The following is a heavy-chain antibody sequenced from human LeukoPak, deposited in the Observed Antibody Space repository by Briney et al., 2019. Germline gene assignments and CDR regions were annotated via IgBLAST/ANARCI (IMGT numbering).Heavy chain of an antibody. J-gene: IGHJ4*02. D-gene: IGHD1-26*01. CDR3: ATLSGGPTSFDY. Sequence: SETLSLTCTVSRGSIRTYYWSWIRQPPGKGLEWIGYIYYSGSTNYNPSLKSRVAISVDTSKNQFSLKLSAVTAADTAVYYCATLSGGPTSFDYWGQGTLVTVSS. V-gene: IGHV4-59*01. CDR1: RGSIRTYY. CDR2: IYYSGST.